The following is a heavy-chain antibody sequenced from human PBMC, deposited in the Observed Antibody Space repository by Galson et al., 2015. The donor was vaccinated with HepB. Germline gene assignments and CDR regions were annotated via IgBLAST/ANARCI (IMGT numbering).Heavy chain of an antibody. CDR2: IIPIFGTA. J-gene: IGHJ3*02. Sequence: SCKASGGTFSGYAISWVRQAPGQGLEWMGGIIPIFGTANYAQKFQGRVTITADESTSTAYMELSSLRSEDTAVYYCARGRTTTVVTVGAFDIWGQGTMVTVSS. D-gene: IGHD4-23*01. CDR3: ARGRTTTVVTVGAFDI. CDR1: GGTFSGYA. V-gene: IGHV1-69*01.